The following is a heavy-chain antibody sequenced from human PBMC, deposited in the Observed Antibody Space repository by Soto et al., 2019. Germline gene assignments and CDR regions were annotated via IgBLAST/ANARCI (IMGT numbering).Heavy chain of an antibody. D-gene: IGHD6-6*01. Sequence: SGPTLVNPTQTLTLTCTFSRFSLSTSGMCVSWIRQPPGKTLEWLARIDWDDDKYYSTSLKTRLTISKDTSKNQVVLTMTNMDPVDTATYYCARYSSSPHYYYYGMDVWGQGTTVTVSS. J-gene: IGHJ6*02. V-gene: IGHV2-70*11. CDR2: IDWDDDK. CDR3: ARYSSSPHYYYYGMDV. CDR1: RFSLSTSGMC.